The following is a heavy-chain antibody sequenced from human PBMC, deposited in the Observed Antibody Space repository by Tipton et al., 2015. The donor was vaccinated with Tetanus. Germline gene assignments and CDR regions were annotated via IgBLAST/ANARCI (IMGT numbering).Heavy chain of an antibody. J-gene: IGHJ3*02. D-gene: IGHD3-10*01. CDR3: ARVCFGDLFWVGAFYI. V-gene: IGHV4-59*01. CDR1: GGSFGYFY. CDR2: IYYRGST. Sequence: TLSLTCTISGGSFGYFYWAWIRQPPGRGLEWIGYIYYRGSTNYDHSLKSRVTISLDTSKNQFSRKKSSVTAADTARYYCARVCFGDLFWVGAFYIWGQVTMVSVSS.